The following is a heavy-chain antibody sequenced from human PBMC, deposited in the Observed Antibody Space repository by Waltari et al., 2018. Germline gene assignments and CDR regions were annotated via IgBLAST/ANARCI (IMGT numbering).Heavy chain of an antibody. CDR3: ARDWMGAGPAPSFDY. V-gene: IGHV3-11*01. CDR2: ISSSGSRI. Sequence: QVQLVESGGGLVKPGGSLRLSCAASGFIFSAYFMSWIRQAPGKGLEWVSHISSSGSRIYYADSMKGRFTISRDNAKNSLYLQMNSLRVEDTAMYYCARDWMGAGPAPSFDYWGQGTLVTVSS. D-gene: IGHD3-16*01. J-gene: IGHJ4*02. CDR1: GFIFSAYF.